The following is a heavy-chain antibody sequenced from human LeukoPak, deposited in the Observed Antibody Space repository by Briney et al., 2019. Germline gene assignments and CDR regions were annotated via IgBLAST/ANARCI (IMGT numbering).Heavy chain of an antibody. CDR1: GGSISSGDYY. V-gene: IGHV4-30-4*08. Sequence: SETLSLTCTVSGGSISSGDYYWSWIRQPPGKGLEWIGYIYYSGSTYYNPSLKSRVTISVDTSKNQFSLKLSSVTAADTAVYCCASNLRYCSSTSCLLYYYYMDVWGKGTTVTVSS. CDR2: IYYSGST. CDR3: ASNLRYCSSTSCLLYYYYMDV. J-gene: IGHJ6*03. D-gene: IGHD2-2*01.